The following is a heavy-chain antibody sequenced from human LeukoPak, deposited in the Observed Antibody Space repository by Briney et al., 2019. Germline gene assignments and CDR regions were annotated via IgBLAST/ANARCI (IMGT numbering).Heavy chain of an antibody. CDR3: VWTTVTTHGMDV. Sequence: SVKVSCKASGGTFSSYAISWVRQAPGQGLEWMGGIIPIFGTANYAQKFQGRVTITTDESTSTAYMELSSLRSEDTAVYYCVWTTVTTHGMDVWGKGTTVTVSS. J-gene: IGHJ6*04. D-gene: IGHD4-17*01. CDR2: IIPIFGTA. CDR1: GGTFSSYA. V-gene: IGHV1-69*05.